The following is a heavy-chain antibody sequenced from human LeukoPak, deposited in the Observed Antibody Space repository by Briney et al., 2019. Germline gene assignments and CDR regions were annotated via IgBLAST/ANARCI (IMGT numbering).Heavy chain of an antibody. D-gene: IGHD1-1*01. CDR2: ISSTSSTI. V-gene: IGHV3-48*02. Sequence: GGSLRLSCAASGFTFSSYEMNWVRQAPGKGLEWVSFISSTSSTIYYADSVKGRFTISRDNAKNSLYLQMNSLRDEDTAVYYCARDRVNWNNNWFDPWGQGTLVTVSS. J-gene: IGHJ5*02. CDR1: GFTFSSYE. CDR3: ARDRVNWNNNWFDP.